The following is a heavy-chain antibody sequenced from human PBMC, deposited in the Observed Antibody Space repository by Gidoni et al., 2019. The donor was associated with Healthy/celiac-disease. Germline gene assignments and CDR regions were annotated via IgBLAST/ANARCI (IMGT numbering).Heavy chain of an antibody. Sequence: QVQLQQWGAGLLKPSETLSLTCAVYGGSFSGYYWSWIRQPPGKGLEWIGEINHSGRTNYNPSLKSRVNISVDTSKNQFSLKLSSVTAADTAVYYCGLVRAWYYGMDVWGQGTTVTVSS. CDR1: GGSFSGYY. V-gene: IGHV4-34*01. D-gene: IGHD6-13*01. CDR3: GLVRAWYYGMDV. J-gene: IGHJ6*02. CDR2: INHSGRT.